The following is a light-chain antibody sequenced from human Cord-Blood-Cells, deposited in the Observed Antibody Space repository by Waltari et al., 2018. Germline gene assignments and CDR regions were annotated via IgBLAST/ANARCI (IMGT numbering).Light chain of an antibody. CDR3: QQYGSSYT. J-gene: IGKJ2*01. CDR2: GAS. Sequence: IVLTPSPGTLSLSPVERATLSCRASQSVSSSYLAWYQQKPGQAPRLLIYGASSRATGIPDRFSGSGSGTDFTLTISRLEPEDFAVYYCQQYGSSYTFGQGTKLEIK. V-gene: IGKV3-20*01. CDR1: QSVSSSY.